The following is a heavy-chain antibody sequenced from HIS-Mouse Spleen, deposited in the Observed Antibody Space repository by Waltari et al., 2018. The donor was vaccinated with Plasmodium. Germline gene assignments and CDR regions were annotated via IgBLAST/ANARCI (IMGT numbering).Heavy chain of an antibody. V-gene: IGHV4-34*01. CDR3: ARLVVVASKDSY. CDR1: GGSFSGYY. CDR2: INHSGST. Sequence: QVQLQPWGAGLLKPSETLSLTCPAYGGSFSGYYWSWIRQPPGKGLEWIGEINHSGSTNYNPSLKSRVTISVDTSKTQFSLKLSSVTAADTAVFYCARLVVVASKDSYWGQGTLVTVSS. J-gene: IGHJ4*02. D-gene: IGHD2-15*01.